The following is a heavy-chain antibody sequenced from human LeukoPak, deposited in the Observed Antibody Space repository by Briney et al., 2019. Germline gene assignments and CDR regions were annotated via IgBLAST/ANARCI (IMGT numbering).Heavy chain of an antibody. CDR2: INHSGST. V-gene: IGHV4-34*01. CDR3: ARGRVPIGYCSGGSCSDP. J-gene: IGHJ5*02. D-gene: IGHD2-15*01. CDR1: GGSFSGYY. Sequence: SETLSLTCAVYGGSFSGYYWSWIRQPPGKGLEWIGEINHSGSTNYNPSLKSRVTISVDTSKNQFSLKLSSVTAADTAVYYCARGRVPIGYCSGGSCSDPWGQGTLVTVSS.